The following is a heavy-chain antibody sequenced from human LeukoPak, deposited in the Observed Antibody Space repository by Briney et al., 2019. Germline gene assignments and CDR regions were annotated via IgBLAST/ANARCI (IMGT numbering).Heavy chain of an antibody. V-gene: IGHV3-23*01. Sequence: GGSLRLSCAASGFTSSSYAMSWVRQAPGKGLGWVSGISGSGDNTYYADSVKGRFTISRDNSKNTLYVQVNSLGTEDTAAYYCAKGSYYDSSGSFYFDYWGQGTLVTVSS. CDR2: ISGSGDNT. J-gene: IGHJ4*02. D-gene: IGHD3-22*01. CDR3: AKGSYYDSSGSFYFDY. CDR1: GFTSSSYA.